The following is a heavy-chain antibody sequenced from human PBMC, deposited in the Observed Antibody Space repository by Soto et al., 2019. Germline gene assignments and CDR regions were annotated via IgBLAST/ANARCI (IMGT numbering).Heavy chain of an antibody. CDR2: TIPIFGTA. Sequence: QVQLVQSGAEVKKPGSSVKVSCQASGGTFSSYAISWVRQAPGQGLEWMGGTIPIFGTANYAQKFQGRVTITANGSTSTAYMELRSLRSEDTAVYYCASQQLGPSYYYSMDVWGQGTTVTVSS. CDR1: GGTFSSYA. D-gene: IGHD6-6*01. V-gene: IGHV1-69*12. CDR3: ASQQLGPSYYYSMDV. J-gene: IGHJ6*02.